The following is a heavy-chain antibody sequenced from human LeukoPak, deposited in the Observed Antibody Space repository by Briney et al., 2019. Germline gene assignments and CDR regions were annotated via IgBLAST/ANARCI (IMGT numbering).Heavy chain of an antibody. CDR2: IIPILGIA. Sequence: GASVKVSCKASGGTFSSYVITWVRQAPGQGLEWMGRIIPILGIANYAQKLQGRVTITADKSTSTAYMELSSLRSEDTAVYYCARGSSSSSDYWGQGTLVTVSS. CDR1: GGTFSSYV. CDR3: ARGSSSSSDY. D-gene: IGHD6-6*01. J-gene: IGHJ4*02. V-gene: IGHV1-69*04.